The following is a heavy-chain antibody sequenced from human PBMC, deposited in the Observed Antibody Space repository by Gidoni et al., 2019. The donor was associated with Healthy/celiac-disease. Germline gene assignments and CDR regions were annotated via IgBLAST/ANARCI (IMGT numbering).Heavy chain of an antibody. D-gene: IGHD4-17*01. Sequence: QLQLQESGPGLVKPSETLSLTCTVSGGSISSSSYYWGWIRQPPGKGLEWIGSIYYSGSTYYNPSLKSRVTISVDTSKNQFSLKLSSVTAADTAVYYCARQKTTVTTLDYWGQGTLVTVSS. V-gene: IGHV4-39*01. CDR1: GGSISSSSYY. CDR3: ARQKTTVTTLDY. CDR2: IYYSGST. J-gene: IGHJ4*02.